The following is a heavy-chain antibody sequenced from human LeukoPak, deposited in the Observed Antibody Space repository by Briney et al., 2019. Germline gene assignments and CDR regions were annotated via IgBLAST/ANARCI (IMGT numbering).Heavy chain of an antibody. Sequence: PGRSLRLSCAASGFTFSSYAMHWVRQAPGKGLEWVAVISYDGSNKYYADSVKGRFTISRDNSKNTLYLQMNSLRAEDTAVYYCARSRAGLLSFFDYWGQGTLVIVSS. CDR3: ARSRAGLLSFFDY. J-gene: IGHJ4*02. D-gene: IGHD3-10*01. CDR2: ISYDGSNK. CDR1: GFTFSSYA. V-gene: IGHV3-30*01.